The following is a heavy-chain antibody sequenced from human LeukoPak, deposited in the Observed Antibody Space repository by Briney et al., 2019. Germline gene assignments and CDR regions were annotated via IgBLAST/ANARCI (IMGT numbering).Heavy chain of an antibody. V-gene: IGHV3-21*01. Sequence: GGSLRLSCAASGFTFSSYSMNWVRQAPGKGLEWVSSISSSSSYMYYADSVKGRFTISRGNAKNSLYMQVNSLRAEDTAVYYCARGGYSSSWYHDSWGQGTLVTVSS. CDR1: GFTFSSYS. CDR2: ISSSSSYM. CDR3: ARGGYSSSWYHDS. J-gene: IGHJ4*02. D-gene: IGHD6-13*01.